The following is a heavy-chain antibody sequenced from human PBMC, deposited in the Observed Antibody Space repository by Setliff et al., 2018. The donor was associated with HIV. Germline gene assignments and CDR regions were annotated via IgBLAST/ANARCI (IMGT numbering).Heavy chain of an antibody. Sequence: GASVKVSCKASGGTFSSYAISWVRQAPGQGLEWMGGIIPIFGTANYAQKFQGRVTITADESTSTAYMELSSLRSEDTAVYYCATHVLQFLEWLSHFDYWGQGTLVTVSS. CDR2: IIPIFGTA. V-gene: IGHV1-69*13. CDR3: ATHVLQFLEWLSHFDY. D-gene: IGHD3-3*01. J-gene: IGHJ4*02. CDR1: GGTFSSYA.